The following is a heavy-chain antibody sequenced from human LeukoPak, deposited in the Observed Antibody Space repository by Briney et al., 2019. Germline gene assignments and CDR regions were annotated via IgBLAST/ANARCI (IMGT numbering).Heavy chain of an antibody. CDR3: ARDFPYCSSTSCHFGGH. CDR1: GYTFTSYA. J-gene: IGHJ4*02. V-gene: IGHV7-4-1*02. D-gene: IGHD2-2*01. CDR2: INTNTGNP. Sequence: ASVKVSCKASGYTFTSYAMNWVRQAPGQGLEWMGWINTNTGNPTYAQGFTGRFVFPLDTSVSTAYLQISSLTAEDTAVYYCARDFPYCSSTSCHFGGHWGQGTLVTVSS.